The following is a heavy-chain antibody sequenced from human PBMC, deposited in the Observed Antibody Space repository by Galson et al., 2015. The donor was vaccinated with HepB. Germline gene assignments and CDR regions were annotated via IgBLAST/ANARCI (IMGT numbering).Heavy chain of an antibody. CDR3: AKPGAGGPAAFHFYYLDV. CDR2: ISGDSNYI. D-gene: IGHD2-2*01. J-gene: IGHJ6*03. Sequence: SLRLSCAVSGFTFSPYSMNWVRQAPGKGLEWVSFISGDSNYIDYADSVKGRFTVTRNNAKRSLYLHMNSLRAEDTAVYYCAKPGAGGPAAFHFYYLDVWGNGTTVTVSS. V-gene: IGHV3-21*01. CDR1: GFTFSPYS.